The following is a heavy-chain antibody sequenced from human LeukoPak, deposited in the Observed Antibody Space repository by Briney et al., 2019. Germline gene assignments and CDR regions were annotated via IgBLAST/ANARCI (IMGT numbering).Heavy chain of an antibody. CDR2: TYYRSKWYN. CDR1: GDSVSSNRAA. V-gene: IGHV6-1*01. CDR3: ARVIAAAGSHFDY. J-gene: IGHJ4*02. Sequence: SQTLSLTCAISGDSVSSNRAAWNWIRQSPSRGLEWLGRTYYRSKWYNDYAISMKGRITINPDTSKNQFSLQLNSVTPEDTAVYYCARVIAAAGSHFDYWGQGTLVTVSS. D-gene: IGHD6-13*01.